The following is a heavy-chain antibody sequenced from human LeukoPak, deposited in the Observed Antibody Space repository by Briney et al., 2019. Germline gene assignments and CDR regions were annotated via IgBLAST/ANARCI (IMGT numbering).Heavy chain of an antibody. V-gene: IGHV1-8*01. D-gene: IGHD3-22*01. CDR2: MNPNSGNT. CDR1: GYTFTSYD. Sequence: ASVKVSCKASGYTFTSYDINCVRQATGQGLEWMGWMNPNSGNTGYAQKFQGRVTMTRNTSISTAYMELSSLRSEDTAVYYCARGPYDKDAFDIWGQGTMVTVSS. CDR3: ARGPYDKDAFDI. J-gene: IGHJ3*02.